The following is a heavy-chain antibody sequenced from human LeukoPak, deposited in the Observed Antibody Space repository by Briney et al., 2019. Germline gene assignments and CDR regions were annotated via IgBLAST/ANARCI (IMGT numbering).Heavy chain of an antibody. Sequence: GGSLRLSCAASGFTFSSYGMHWVRQAPGKGLEWVAVISSDGNTKNYVDSVKGRFTFSRDNAKNSLYLQMNSLRAEDTAVYYCASHESQQLVPPLFDYWGQGTLVTVSS. D-gene: IGHD6-13*01. V-gene: IGHV3-30*03. CDR1: GFTFSSYG. CDR3: ASHESQQLVPPLFDY. J-gene: IGHJ4*02. CDR2: ISSDGNTK.